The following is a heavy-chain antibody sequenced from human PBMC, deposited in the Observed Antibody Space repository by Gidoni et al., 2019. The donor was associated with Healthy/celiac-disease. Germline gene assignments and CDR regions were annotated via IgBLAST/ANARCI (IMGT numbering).Heavy chain of an antibody. CDR3: ARAFFPDGRGVTTFFDP. Sequence: EVQLVESGGGLVQPGGSLRLSCAASGFTFSSYWMHWVRQAPGKGLVWVSRINSDGSSTSYADSVKGRFTISRDNAKNTLYLQMNSLRAEDTAVYYCARAFFPDGRGVTTFFDPWGQGTLVTVSS. CDR1: GFTFSSYW. J-gene: IGHJ5*02. V-gene: IGHV3-74*01. D-gene: IGHD4-17*01. CDR2: INSDGSST.